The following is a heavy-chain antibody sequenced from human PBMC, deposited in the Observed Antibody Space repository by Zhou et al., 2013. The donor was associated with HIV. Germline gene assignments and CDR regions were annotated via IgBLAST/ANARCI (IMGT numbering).Heavy chain of an antibody. J-gene: IGHJ4*02. D-gene: IGHD2-8*02. CDR2: IIPLSGTA. CDR1: GGTFSTYS. CDR3: ARDLTTGGDDY. V-gene: IGHV1-69*05. Sequence: QVQLVQSGAEVKTPGSSVKVSCEVSGGTFSTYSLSWVRQVPGQGPEWMGGIIPLSGTAHYAQKFQGRVTITTDESMGAVYMQLGSLRSDDTAVYYCARDLTTGGDDYWGQGTLVTVSS.